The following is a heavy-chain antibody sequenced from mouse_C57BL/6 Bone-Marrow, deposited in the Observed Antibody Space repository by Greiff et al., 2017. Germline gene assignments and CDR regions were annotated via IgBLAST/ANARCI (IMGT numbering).Heavy chain of an antibody. CDR1: GYTFTSYW. D-gene: IGHD2-5*01. Sequence: QVQLQQPGAELVRPGSSVKLSCKASGYTFTSYWMHWVKQRPIQGLEWIGNIDPSDSETHYNQKFKDKATLTVDKSSSTAYMQLSSLTSEDSAVYYCARQPTIVSHFDSWGQGTTLTVSS. CDR3: ARQPTIVSHFDS. J-gene: IGHJ2*01. V-gene: IGHV1-52*01. CDR2: IDPSDSET.